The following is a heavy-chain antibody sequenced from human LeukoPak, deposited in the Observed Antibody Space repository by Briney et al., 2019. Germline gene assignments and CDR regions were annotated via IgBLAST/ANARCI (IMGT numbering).Heavy chain of an antibody. V-gene: IGHV1-8*01. CDR1: GYTFTSYD. J-gene: IGHJ6*03. Sequence: APVKVSCKASGYTFTSYDINWVRQATGQGLEWMGWMNPNSGNTGYAQKFQGRVTMTRNTSISTAYMELSSLRSEDTAVYYCARSLFRFLEWSYRSYYYYYMDVWGKGTTVTVSS. CDR3: ARSLFRFLEWSYRSYYYYYMDV. D-gene: IGHD3-3*01. CDR2: MNPNSGNT.